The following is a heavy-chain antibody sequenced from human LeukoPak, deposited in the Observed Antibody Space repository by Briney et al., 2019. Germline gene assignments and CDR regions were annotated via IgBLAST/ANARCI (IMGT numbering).Heavy chain of an antibody. CDR3: ARDRRGSFWSGYPMYYFDY. CDR1: GYTFTGYY. Sequence: ASVKVSCKASGYTFTGYYMHWVRQAPGQGLEWVGWINPNSGGTNYAQKFQGRVTMTRDTSISTAYMEQSRLRSDDTAVYYCARDRRGSFWSGYPMYYFDYWGQGTLVTVSS. D-gene: IGHD3-3*01. CDR2: INPNSGGT. V-gene: IGHV1-2*02. J-gene: IGHJ4*02.